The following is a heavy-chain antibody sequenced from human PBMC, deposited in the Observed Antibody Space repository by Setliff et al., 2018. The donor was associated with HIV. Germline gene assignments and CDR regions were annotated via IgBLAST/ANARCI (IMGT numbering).Heavy chain of an antibody. CDR2: INPNSGGT. CDR1: GYTFTGYY. D-gene: IGHD3-22*01. CDR3: ARDTTYEPEYYDSSGYFYGVGPLDY. J-gene: IGHJ4*02. Sequence: ASVKVSCKPSGYTFTGYYMHWVRQAPGQGLEWMGWINPNSGGTKYAQKFQGRVTMTRDTSISAVSMELRGLRPDDTAMYFCARDTTYEPEYYDSSGYFYGVGPLDYWGQGALVTVSS. V-gene: IGHV1-2*02.